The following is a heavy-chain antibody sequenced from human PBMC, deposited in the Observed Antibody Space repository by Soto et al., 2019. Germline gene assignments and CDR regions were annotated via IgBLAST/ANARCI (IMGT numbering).Heavy chain of an antibody. CDR3: AKDTRRFDP. CDR1: GFTFSSYA. V-gene: IGHV3-23*01. Sequence: EVQLLESGGGLVQSGGSLRLSCAASGFTFSSYAMSWVRQAPGKGLEWVSAISGGGVSTYYADSVQGRFSISRDNSKNTLYLQMNSLRAEDTAVYYCAKDTRRFDPWGQGTLVTVSS. J-gene: IGHJ5*02. CDR2: ISGGGVST. D-gene: IGHD2-2*01.